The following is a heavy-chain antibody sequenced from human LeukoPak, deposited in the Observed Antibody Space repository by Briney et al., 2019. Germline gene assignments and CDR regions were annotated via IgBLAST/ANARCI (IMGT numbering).Heavy chain of an antibody. CDR2: IHDDGIVT. CDR3: ARGGGWVDH. CDR1: GFTFTAYA. Sequence: GGSLRLSCAASGFTFTAYAMSWFRQTPEKGLEWVANIHDDGIVTHYVDSVKGRFTISRDNARNSVNLQLNSLRVEDTALYYCARGGGWVDHWGQGTLVTVSS. V-gene: IGHV3-7*01. J-gene: IGHJ4*02. D-gene: IGHD3-16*01.